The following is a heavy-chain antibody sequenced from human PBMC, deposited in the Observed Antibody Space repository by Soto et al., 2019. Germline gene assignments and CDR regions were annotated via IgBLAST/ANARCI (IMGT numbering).Heavy chain of an antibody. D-gene: IGHD2-2*01. CDR3: ARVRQYCSATSGYIDP. CDR2: VHHRGTT. V-gene: IGHV4-4*02. Sequence: QVQLQESGPGLVKPSETLSLTCAVSGASISSSNWWHWVRQPPGKGLEWIGEVHHRGTTNYNPSLKSRVAISVDKSKNQFSLKLNSVTAADTAVYYCARVRQYCSATSGYIDPWGQGTLVTVSS. CDR1: GASISSSNW. J-gene: IGHJ5*02.